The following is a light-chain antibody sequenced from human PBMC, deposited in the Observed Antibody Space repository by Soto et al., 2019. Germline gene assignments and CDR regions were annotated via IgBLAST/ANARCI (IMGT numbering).Light chain of an antibody. V-gene: IGKV3-15*01. CDR2: GAS. J-gene: IGKJ1*01. CDR3: QQYNNWPRT. CDR1: QSVSTN. Sequence: EIVMTQSPATLSVSPGASATLSCRASQSVSTNLAWYQQKPGQVPRVLIYGASTRATEIPARFSGSGSGTEFTPTIDSLQSEDFAVYYCQQYNNWPRTFGQGTK.